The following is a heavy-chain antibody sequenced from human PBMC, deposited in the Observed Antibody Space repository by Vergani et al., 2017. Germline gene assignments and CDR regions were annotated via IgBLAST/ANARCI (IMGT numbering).Heavy chain of an antibody. V-gene: IGHV4-59*01. CDR3: ARDAAYNWFDP. CDR2: IYYSGGT. D-gene: IGHD6-25*01. CDR1: GGSISSYY. Sequence: QVQLQESGPGLVKPSETLSLTCTVFGGSISSYYWSWIRQPPGKGLQWIGYIYYSGGTNYNPSLKSRVTISVDTSKNQLSLKLSSVTAADTAVYYCARDAAYNWFDPWGQGTLVTVSS. J-gene: IGHJ5*02.